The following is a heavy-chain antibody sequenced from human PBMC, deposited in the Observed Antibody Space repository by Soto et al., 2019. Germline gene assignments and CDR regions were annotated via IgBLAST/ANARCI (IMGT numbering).Heavy chain of an antibody. CDR3: ARASPPNYDFWSGYEPNYFDY. D-gene: IGHD3-3*01. CDR1: GGSFRGYY. Sequence: SETLSLTCAVYGGSFRGYYWSWIRQPPGKGLEWIGEISHSGTTNSNPSLKSRVTISVDTSKNQFSLKLSSVTAADTAMYYCARASPPNYDFWSGYEPNYFDYWGQGTLVTVSS. J-gene: IGHJ4*02. V-gene: IGHV4-34*01. CDR2: ISHSGTT.